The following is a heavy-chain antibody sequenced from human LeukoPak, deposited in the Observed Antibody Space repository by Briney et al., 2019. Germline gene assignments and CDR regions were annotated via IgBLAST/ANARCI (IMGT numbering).Heavy chain of an antibody. J-gene: IGHJ4*02. Sequence: PGRSLRLSCAASGFSFNSYGMYWVRQAPGKGLEWVALIYNDGGLPNYLDSVRGRFTISRDNSKNTLYLQMDSPRVEDTAVYYCAQGHYVGNSEFLDNWGQGSLVIVSS. CDR1: GFSFNSYG. CDR3: AQGHYVGNSEFLDN. CDR2: IYNDGGLP. V-gene: IGHV3-33*07. D-gene: IGHD4-23*01.